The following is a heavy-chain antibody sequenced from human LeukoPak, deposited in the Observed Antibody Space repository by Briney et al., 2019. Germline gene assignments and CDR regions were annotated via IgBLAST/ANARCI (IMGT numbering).Heavy chain of an antibody. D-gene: IGHD3-3*01. CDR1: GFTFSSYA. V-gene: IGHV3-23*01. J-gene: IGHJ4*02. CDR2: IGGSGGST. CDR3: ARGDFWGGYYTFDY. Sequence: GGSLRLSCAASGFTFSSYAMSWVRQASGKGLEWVSAIGGSGGSTYYADSVKGRFTISRDNSKNTLYLQMNSLRAEDTAVYYCARGDFWGGYYTFDYWGQGTLVTVSS.